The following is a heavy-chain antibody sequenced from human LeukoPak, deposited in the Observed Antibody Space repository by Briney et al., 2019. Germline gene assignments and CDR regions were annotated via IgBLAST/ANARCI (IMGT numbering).Heavy chain of an antibody. D-gene: IGHD3-22*01. CDR1: GGSISSYY. J-gene: IGHJ4*02. CDR3: ARSSGYYDSSGYYQEGPLDY. CDR2: IYTSGST. Sequence: SETLSLTCTVSGGSISSYYWSWIRQPAGKGLEWIGRIYTSGSTNYNPSLKSRVTMSVDMSKNQFSLKLSSVTAADTAVYYCARSSGYYDSSGYYQEGPLDYWGQGTLVTVSS. V-gene: IGHV4-4*07.